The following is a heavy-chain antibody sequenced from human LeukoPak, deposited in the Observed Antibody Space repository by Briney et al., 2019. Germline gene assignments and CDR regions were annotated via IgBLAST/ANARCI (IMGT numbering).Heavy chain of an antibody. Sequence: SETLSLTCAVSAYSISSGYYWGWIRQPPGKGLEWIGSISHSGSTFYNPSLRSRVTISVDTSKNQFSLKLSSVTAADTAVYYCARDYSSGWYGAFDIWGQGTMVTVSS. J-gene: IGHJ3*02. CDR3: ARDYSSGWYGAFDI. D-gene: IGHD6-19*01. V-gene: IGHV4-38-2*01. CDR1: AYSISSGYY. CDR2: ISHSGST.